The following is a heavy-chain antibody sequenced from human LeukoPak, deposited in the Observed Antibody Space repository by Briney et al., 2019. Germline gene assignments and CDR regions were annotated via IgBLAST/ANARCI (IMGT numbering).Heavy chain of an antibody. V-gene: IGHV3-33*01. CDR2: IWSDGYKK. CDR1: GFTFSSYG. J-gene: IGHJ1*01. CDR3: ARDDDTTGHYSYFPH. Sequence: GGSLRLSCAASGFTFSSYGMHWIRQAPGKGLEWVAVIWSDGYKKYYAESVKGRFTVSRDTSKNTLYLQMDSLRAEDTAVYYCARDDDTTGHYSYFPHWGQGTLVTVSS. D-gene: IGHD3-22*01.